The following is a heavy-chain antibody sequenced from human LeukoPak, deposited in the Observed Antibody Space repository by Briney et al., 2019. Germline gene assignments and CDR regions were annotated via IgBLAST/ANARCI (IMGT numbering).Heavy chain of an antibody. V-gene: IGHV4-4*07. J-gene: IGHJ2*01. CDR1: GTSISNYY. Sequence: SETLSLTCTVSGTSISNYYWSWIRQPAGKGLGWIGRIYASGSTNYNPSLNSRVTMSVDTSKNQFSLKLSSVTAADTAVYYCPRVFGYLNWYFDLWGRGTLVTVSS. CDR3: PRVFGYLNWYFDL. CDR2: IYASGST. D-gene: IGHD6-25*01.